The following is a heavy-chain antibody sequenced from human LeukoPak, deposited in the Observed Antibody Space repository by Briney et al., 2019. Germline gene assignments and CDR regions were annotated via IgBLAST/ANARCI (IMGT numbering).Heavy chain of an antibody. CDR1: GFSFSIHG. V-gene: IGHV3-53*01. CDR2: IYSGGST. D-gene: IGHD4-17*01. J-gene: IGHJ6*02. CDR3: ARDYYGDYEDYYYGMDV. Sequence: GGSLRLSCAASGFSFSIHGMSWVRQAPGKGLEWVSVIYSGGSTYYADSVKGRFTISRDNSKNTLYLQMNSLRAEDTAVYYCARDYYGDYEDYYYGMDVWGQGTTVTVSS.